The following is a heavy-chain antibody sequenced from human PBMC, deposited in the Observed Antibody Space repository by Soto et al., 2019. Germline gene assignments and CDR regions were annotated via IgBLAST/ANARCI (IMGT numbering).Heavy chain of an antibody. CDR1: GVSISSYY. V-gene: IGHV4-59*01. CDR2: IYYSGST. Sequence: SQTLSLTCTVSGVSISSYYWILLRQPPGKGLEWIGYIYYSGSTNYNPSLKSRVTISVDTSKNQLSLKLSSVTAADTAVYYCARELRFLPPDYYYYMDVWGKGTTVTVSS. CDR3: ARELRFLPPDYYYYMDV. J-gene: IGHJ6*03. D-gene: IGHD3-3*01.